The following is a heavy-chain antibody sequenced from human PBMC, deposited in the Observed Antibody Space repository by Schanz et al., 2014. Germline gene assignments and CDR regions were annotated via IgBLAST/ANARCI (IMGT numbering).Heavy chain of an antibody. V-gene: IGHV3-23*04. J-gene: IGHJ4*02. CDR3: AKYRGYYRVSGSYRELEY. CDR1: GFAFSSYG. CDR2: IGVDGTTT. Sequence: EVQLVASGGGLVQPGGSLRLSCLASGFAFSSYGMNWLRQAPGKGLGWVSVIGVDGTTTYYADSVKGRFTISRDNSKNTLYLQMNSLRPEDTAVYYCAKYRGYYRVSGSYRELEYWGQGTLVTVSS. D-gene: IGHD3-10*01.